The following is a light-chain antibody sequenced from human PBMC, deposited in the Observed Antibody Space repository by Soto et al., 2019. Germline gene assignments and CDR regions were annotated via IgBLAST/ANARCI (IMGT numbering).Light chain of an antibody. CDR2: KAT. CDR3: QRYSDYQYI. J-gene: IGKJ2*01. CDR1: QSITTW. V-gene: IGKV1-5*03. Sequence: DIQMTQSPSTLSASVGDRVTITCRASQSITTWLAWYQQKPGKAPKLLIYKATNLQSGVPSRFSGSGSGTEFSLTLSSLHPDDFATYYCQRYSDYQYIFGQGTKLEIK.